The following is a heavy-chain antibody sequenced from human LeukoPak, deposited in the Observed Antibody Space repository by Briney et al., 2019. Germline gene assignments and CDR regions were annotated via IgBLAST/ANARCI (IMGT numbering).Heavy chain of an antibody. Sequence: SETLSLTCAVYGGSFSGYYWSWLRQPPGKGLEWIGEINHSGSTNYNPSLKSRVTISVDTSKNQFSLKLSSVTAADTAVYYCARSRLVLYYYYYYMDVWGKGTTVTVSS. CDR3: ARSRLVLYYYYYYMDV. D-gene: IGHD3-9*01. V-gene: IGHV4-34*01. CDR2: INHSGST. CDR1: GGSFSGYY. J-gene: IGHJ6*03.